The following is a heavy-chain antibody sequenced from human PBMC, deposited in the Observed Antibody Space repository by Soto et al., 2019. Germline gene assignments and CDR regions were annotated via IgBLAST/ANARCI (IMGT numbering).Heavy chain of an antibody. CDR1: GFTFSDYY. CDR3: ARPLSVGGIGLYHCYGMSV. V-gene: IGHV3-11*06. CDR2: ISSSSSYT. J-gene: IGHJ6*02. D-gene: IGHD1-26*01. Sequence: GGSLRLSCAASGFTFSDYYMSWIRQAPGKGLEWVSYISSSSSYTNYADSVKGRFTISRDNAKNSLYLQMNSLRAEDTAVYYCARPLSVGGIGLYHCYGMSVWSQGTTVTVSS.